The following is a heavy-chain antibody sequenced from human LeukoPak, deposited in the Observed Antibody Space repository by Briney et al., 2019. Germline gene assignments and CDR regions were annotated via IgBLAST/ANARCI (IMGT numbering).Heavy chain of an antibody. CDR3: ARDSTTEYFHH. V-gene: IGHV3-11*01. J-gene: IGHJ1*01. CDR1: GFTFSDYY. Sequence: GGSLRLSCAASGFTFSDYYMSWIRQAPGKGLEWVSSISTSGSTKHYADSVKGRFTISRDNAKNSLYLQMNSLRAEDTAVYYCARDSTTEYFHHWGQGTLVTVSS. CDR2: ISTSGSTK.